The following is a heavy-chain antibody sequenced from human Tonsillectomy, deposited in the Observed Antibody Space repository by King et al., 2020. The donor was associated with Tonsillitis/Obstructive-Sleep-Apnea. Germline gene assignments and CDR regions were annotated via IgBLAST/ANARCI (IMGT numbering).Heavy chain of an antibody. J-gene: IGHJ4*02. CDR3: AKDWVTYFDY. Sequence: HVQLVESGGGVVQPGRSLRLSCAASGFTFSSYGMHWVRQAPGKGLEWVAVISYDGSNKYYADSVKGRFTISRDNSKNKLYLQMNSLRAEDTAVYYCAKDWVTYFDYWGQGTLVTVSS. V-gene: IGHV3-30*18. CDR1: GFTFSSYG. CDR2: ISYDGSNK. D-gene: IGHD2-21*02.